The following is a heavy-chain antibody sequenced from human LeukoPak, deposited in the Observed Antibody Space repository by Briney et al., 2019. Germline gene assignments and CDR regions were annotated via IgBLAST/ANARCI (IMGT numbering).Heavy chain of an antibody. J-gene: IGHJ2*01. CDR3: ARVDYYDSSGYXXYXDL. CDR1: GGSISSGSYY. CDR2: IYTSGST. D-gene: IGHD3-22*01. Sequence: SETLSLTCTVSGGSISSGSYYWSWIRQPAGKGLEWIGRIYTSGSTNYNPSLKSRVTISVDTSKNQFSLKLSSVTAADTAVYYXARVDYYDSSGYXXYXDLXGRGXXVTV. V-gene: IGHV4-61*02.